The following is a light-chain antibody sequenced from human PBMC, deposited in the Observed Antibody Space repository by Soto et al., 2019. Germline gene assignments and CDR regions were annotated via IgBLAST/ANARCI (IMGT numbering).Light chain of an antibody. CDR3: QQYSNWPQT. CDR2: GAS. Sequence: IVMKPSQATLSVPTRDRAPLSCMASQSVSSNLAWYQQKPGQAPRLLIYGASTRATGIPARFSGSGSGTEFTLTISSLHSEDLAVYYCQQYSNWPQTFGQGTNVDI. CDR1: QSVSSN. V-gene: IGKV3-15*01. J-gene: IGKJ1*01.